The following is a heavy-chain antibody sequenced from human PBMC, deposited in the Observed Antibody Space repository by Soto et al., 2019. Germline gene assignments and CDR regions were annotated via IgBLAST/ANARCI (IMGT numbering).Heavy chain of an antibody. Sequence: PSETLAVTCTVFGGPIGDSDGSWSRLLTGKGLVWIGYIRYGGATTYNPSLKSRVTISLGTPRKEFYLTLRSVTAADTALYFCARLYNSSEWTDFDFWGQGTRVTVSS. CDR3: ARLYNSSEWTDFDF. V-gene: IGHV4-59*08. D-gene: IGHD6-13*01. J-gene: IGHJ4*02. CDR1: GGPIGDSD. CDR2: IRYGGAT.